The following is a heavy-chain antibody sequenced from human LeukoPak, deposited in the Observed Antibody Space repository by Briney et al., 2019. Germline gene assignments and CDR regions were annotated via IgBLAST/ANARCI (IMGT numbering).Heavy chain of an antibody. D-gene: IGHD6-19*01. Sequence: PSETLSLTCTVSGGSISSYYWSWIRQPPGKGLEWIGYIYYSGSTYYNPSLKSRVTISVDTSKNQFSLKLSSVTAADTAVYYCARPLRIAVAGYLFDPWGQGTLVTVSS. CDR2: IYYSGST. V-gene: IGHV4-59*08. CDR3: ARPLRIAVAGYLFDP. J-gene: IGHJ5*02. CDR1: GGSISSYY.